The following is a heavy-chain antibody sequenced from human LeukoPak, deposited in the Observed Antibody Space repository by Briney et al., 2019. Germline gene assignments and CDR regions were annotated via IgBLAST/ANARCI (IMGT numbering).Heavy chain of an antibody. V-gene: IGHV4-30-2*01. D-gene: IGHD2-2*01. CDR1: GFTFSSYW. Sequence: LRLSCAASGFTFSSYWMSWIRQPPGKGLEWIGYIYHSGSTYYNPSLKSRVTISVDRSKNQFSLKLSSVTAADTAVYYCASAYCSSTSCPYYFDYWGQGTLVTVSS. CDR3: ASAYCSSTSCPYYFDY. J-gene: IGHJ4*02. CDR2: IYHSGST.